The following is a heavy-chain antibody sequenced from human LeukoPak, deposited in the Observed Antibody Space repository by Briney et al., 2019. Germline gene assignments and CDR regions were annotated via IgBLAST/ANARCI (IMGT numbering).Heavy chain of an antibody. D-gene: IGHD6-19*01. V-gene: IGHV1-2*02. Sequence: GASVKVSCKASGYTFTGYYMHWVRQAPGQGLEWMGWINPNSGGTNYAQKFQGRVTMTRDTSISTAYMELSRLRSDDTAVYYCARDQSTGYSSGDYDYWGQGTLVTVSS. CDR3: ARDQSTGYSSGDYDY. J-gene: IGHJ4*02. CDR1: GYTFTGYY. CDR2: INPNSGGT.